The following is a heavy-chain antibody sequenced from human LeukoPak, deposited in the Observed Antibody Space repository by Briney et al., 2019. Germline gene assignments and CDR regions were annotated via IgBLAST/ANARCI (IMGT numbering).Heavy chain of an antibody. D-gene: IGHD3-10*01. Sequence: ASVKVSCKASGYTFTGYYIHWVRQAPGQGLEWMGWINPNSGGTNYAQKLQGRVTMTADTSTSTAYMELTSLRSDDTAVYYCAKSYSSGSPSSSGPVDYWGQGTLGTVSS. CDR2: INPNSGGT. J-gene: IGHJ4*02. CDR1: GYTFTGYY. V-gene: IGHV1-2*02. CDR3: AKSYSSGSPSSSGPVDY.